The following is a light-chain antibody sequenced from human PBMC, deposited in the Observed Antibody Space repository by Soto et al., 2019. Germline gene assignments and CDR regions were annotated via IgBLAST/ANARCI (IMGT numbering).Light chain of an antibody. J-gene: IGKJ4*01. V-gene: IGKV1-9*01. CDR2: AAS. CDR1: QGISSY. CDR3: QQLNSYPPT. Sequence: IQLTQSPSSLSASIGDRVTITCRASQGISSYLAWYQQKPVKAPKLLIYAASTLQRGVPSRFSGSGSGTDFTLTIRSLQPEYFGAYYCQQLNSYPPTFGGGTKVEIK.